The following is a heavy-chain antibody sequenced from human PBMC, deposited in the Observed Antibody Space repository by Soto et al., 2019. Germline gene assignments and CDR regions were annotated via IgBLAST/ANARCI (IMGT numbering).Heavy chain of an antibody. D-gene: IGHD4-4*01. J-gene: IGHJ6*04. CDR2: VSYDGCNK. CDR1: ALAFSRYA. Sequence: SLRLSCSTSALAFSRYAMNWVRQAPGTGLEWVAVVSYDGCNKYYADSVKGRFTISRDNSKNTLYLQMNSLRAEDTAVYYCARDNRYSSLPIGMDVWGKGTRVTVSS. V-gene: IGHV3-30-3*01. CDR3: ARDNRYSSLPIGMDV.